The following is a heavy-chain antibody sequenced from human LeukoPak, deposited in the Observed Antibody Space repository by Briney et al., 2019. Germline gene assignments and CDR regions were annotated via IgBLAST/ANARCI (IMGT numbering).Heavy chain of an antibody. CDR2: FDPGSGEI. CDR1: GYSITELS. Sequence: ASVKVSCKVSGYSITELSTHWVRQAPGKGLEWMGGFDPGSGEIIYEQKFQDRATVTEDTSTDTAYMELSCLRSEDTALYYCATGTHYDLLPFWGQGTLVTVSS. V-gene: IGHV1-24*01. D-gene: IGHD3-9*01. CDR3: ATGTHYDLLPF. J-gene: IGHJ4*02.